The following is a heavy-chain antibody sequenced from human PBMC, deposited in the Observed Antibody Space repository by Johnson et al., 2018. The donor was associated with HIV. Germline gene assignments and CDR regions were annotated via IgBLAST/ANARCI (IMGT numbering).Heavy chain of an antibody. D-gene: IGHD1-26*01. Sequence: QVQLVESGGGVVQPGRSLRLSCAASGFTFSSYAMHWVRQAPGKGLEWVAVISYDGSEKYYVDSVKGRFTISRDNAKNSLYLQMNSLRAEDTAVYYCAREKWELRGDAFDIWGQGTMVTVSS. CDR1: GFTFSSYA. J-gene: IGHJ3*02. V-gene: IGHV3-30*04. CDR2: ISYDGSEK. CDR3: AREKWELRGDAFDI.